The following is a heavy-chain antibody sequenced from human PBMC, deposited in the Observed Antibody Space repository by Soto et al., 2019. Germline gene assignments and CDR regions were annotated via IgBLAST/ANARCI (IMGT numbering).Heavy chain of an antibody. Sequence: PGGSLRLSCAASGFTFSSYAMSWVRQAPGKGLEWVSVFSGIVGSTYYADSVKGRFTISRDISKNTFYLQMNSLRAEDTAVYYCAKDSGWYYYFQHWGQGTLVTVSS. D-gene: IGHD6-19*01. CDR1: GFTFSSYA. V-gene: IGHV3-23*01. CDR2: FSGIVGST. CDR3: AKDSGWYYYFQH. J-gene: IGHJ1*01.